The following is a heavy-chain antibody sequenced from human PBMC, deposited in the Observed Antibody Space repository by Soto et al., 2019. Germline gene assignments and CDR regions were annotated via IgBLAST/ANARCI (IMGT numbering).Heavy chain of an antibody. V-gene: IGHV3-13*01. J-gene: IGHJ6*02. CDR2: IGSGGDT. D-gene: IGHD2-15*01. Sequence: EVQLVESGGGLVQPGGSLRLSCAASGLTLSSYDIHWVRQATGEGLAWVSGIGSGGDTHYADSVKGRFIISREDGKNSLYLQMNNLRVGDTAVYYWTRKTPPTGMEVWGQGATVTVSS. CDR1: GLTLSSYD. CDR3: TRKTPPTGMEV.